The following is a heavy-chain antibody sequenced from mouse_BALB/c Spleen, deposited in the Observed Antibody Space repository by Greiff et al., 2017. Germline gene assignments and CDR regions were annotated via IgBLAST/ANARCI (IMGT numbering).Heavy chain of an antibody. CDR1: GYSITSGYY. CDR2: ISYDGSN. Sequence: EVQLVESGPGLVKPSQSLSLTCSVTGYSITSGYYWNWIRQFPGNKLEWMGYISYDGSNNYNPSLKNRISITRDTSKNQFFLKLNSVTTEDTATYYCAKYGNPAWFAYWGQGTLVTVSA. CDR3: AKYGNPAWFAY. D-gene: IGHD2-1*01. V-gene: IGHV3-6*02. J-gene: IGHJ3*01.